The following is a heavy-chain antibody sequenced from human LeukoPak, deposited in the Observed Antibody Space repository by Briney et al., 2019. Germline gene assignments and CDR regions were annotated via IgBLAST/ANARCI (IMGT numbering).Heavy chain of an antibody. CDR3: ARSGAAAIRGPFDY. Sequence: SETLSLTCTVSGGSISSGGYYWSWIRQHPGKGLEWIGYIYHSGSTYYNPSLKSRVTISVDTSKNQFSLKLSSVAAADTAVYYCARSGAAAIRGPFDYWGQGTLVTVSS. D-gene: IGHD2-2*02. J-gene: IGHJ4*02. CDR1: GGSISSGGYY. V-gene: IGHV4-31*03. CDR2: IYHSGST.